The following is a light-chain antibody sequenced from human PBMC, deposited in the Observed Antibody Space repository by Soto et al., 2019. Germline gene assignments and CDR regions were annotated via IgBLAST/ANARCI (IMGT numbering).Light chain of an antibody. CDR2: GAS. CDR1: QSVSSD. J-gene: IGKJ3*01. CDR3: QQYASAPFS. Sequence: EIVMTQSPATLSVSPGERATLSCRASQSVSSDLAWYHQKPGQAPRLLIYGASTRATGIPARFSGSASETDFTLTINRLEPEDSAVYYCQQYASAPFSLGPGTKVDIK. V-gene: IGKV3-15*01.